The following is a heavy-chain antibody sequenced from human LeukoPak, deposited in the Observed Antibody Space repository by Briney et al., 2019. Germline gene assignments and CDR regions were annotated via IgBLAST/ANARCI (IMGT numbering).Heavy chain of an antibody. J-gene: IGHJ4*02. CDR2: ISAYNGDT. D-gene: IGHD3-10*01. Sequence: GASVKVSCKASGYTFGSYGITWVRQAPGQGLEWMGWISAYNGDTSYAQKFQVRVTMTTDTSTTTAYMELRSLRSDDTAVYYCARDGAYHDSSASYYGVGDDFWGQGTLVTVSS. CDR1: GYTFGSYG. V-gene: IGHV1-18*01. CDR3: ARDGAYHDSSASYYGVGDDF.